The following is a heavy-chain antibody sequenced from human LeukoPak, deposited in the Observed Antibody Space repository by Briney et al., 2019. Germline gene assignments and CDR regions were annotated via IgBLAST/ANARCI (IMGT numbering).Heavy chain of an antibody. Sequence: SETLSLTCAVYGGSFSGYYWSWIRQPPGKRLEWIGEINHSGSTNYNPSLKSRVTISVDTSKNQFSLKLSSVTAADTAVYYCARGSWGYSSGWYVRDYYFDYWGQGTLVTVSS. CDR2: INHSGST. D-gene: IGHD6-19*01. V-gene: IGHV4-34*01. CDR3: ARGSWGYSSGWYVRDYYFDY. J-gene: IGHJ4*02. CDR1: GGSFSGYY.